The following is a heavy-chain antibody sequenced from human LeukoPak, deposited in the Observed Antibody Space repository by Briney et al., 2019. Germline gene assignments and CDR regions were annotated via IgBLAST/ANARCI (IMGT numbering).Heavy chain of an antibody. J-gene: IGHJ3*02. V-gene: IGHV3-30*02. CDR3: AKPGWGVVVPADRRAFDI. Sequence: GGSLRLSCAASGFTFSSYGMHWVRQAPGKGLEWVAFIRYDGSNKYYADSVKGRFTISRDNSKNTLYLQMNSLRAEDTAVYYCAKPGWGVVVPADRRAFDIWGQGTMVTVSS. D-gene: IGHD2-2*01. CDR1: GFTFSSYG. CDR2: IRYDGSNK.